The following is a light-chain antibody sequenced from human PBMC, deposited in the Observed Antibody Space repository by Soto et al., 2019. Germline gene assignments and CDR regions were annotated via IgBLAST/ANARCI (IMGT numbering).Light chain of an antibody. J-gene: IGKJ1*01. CDR3: QQFNSYPRT. Sequence: AIQLTQSPSSLSASVGDRVTITCRASQGISSALAWYQQKPGKAPKLLIYDASSLESGVPSRFSGSGSWTDFTLTISSLQPEDFATYFCQQFNSYPRTFGQGTKVEIK. CDR2: DAS. CDR1: QGISSA. V-gene: IGKV1-13*02.